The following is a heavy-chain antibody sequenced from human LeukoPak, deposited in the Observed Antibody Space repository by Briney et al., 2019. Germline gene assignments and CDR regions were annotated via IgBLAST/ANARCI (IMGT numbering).Heavy chain of an antibody. CDR3: ASLYFYGSGSFPNY. V-gene: IGHV4-39*01. CDR1: GGSISTRYYY. D-gene: IGHD3-10*01. J-gene: IGHJ4*02. Sequence: SETLSLTCAVSGGSISTRYYYWGWIRQPPGKGLEWLGTIHDSGSTYYSPSLKSQVTISVDTSNNQFSLKLSSVTAGDTAVYYCASLYFYGSGSFPNYWGQGILVTVST. CDR2: IHDSGST.